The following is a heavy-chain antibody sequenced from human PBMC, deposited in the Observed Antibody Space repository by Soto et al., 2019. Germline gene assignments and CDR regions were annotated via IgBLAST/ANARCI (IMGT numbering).Heavy chain of an antibody. CDR2: IYPGDSDT. J-gene: IGHJ6*02. CDR3: ARVTNPSFYYYGMEV. Sequence: PGESLKISCKGSGYSFTSYWIGWVRQMPGKGLEWMGIIYPGDSDTRYSPSFQGQVTISADKSISTAYLQWSSLKASDTAMYYCARVTNPSFYYYGMEVWGQGTQVTVSS. D-gene: IGHD1-1*01. CDR1: GYSFTSYW. V-gene: IGHV5-51*01.